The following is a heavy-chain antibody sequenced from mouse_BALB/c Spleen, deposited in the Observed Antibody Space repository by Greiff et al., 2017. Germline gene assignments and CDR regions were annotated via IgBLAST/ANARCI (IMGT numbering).Heavy chain of an antibody. CDR1: GYAFTNYL. D-gene: IGHD4-1*01. Sequence: QVQLQQSGAELVRPGTSVKVSCKASGYAFTNYLIEWVKQRPGQGLEWIGVINPGSGGTNYNEKFKGKATLTADKSSSTAYMQLSSLTSDDSAVYFCARSGGGWDEFAYWGQGTLVTVSA. CDR2: INPGSGGT. V-gene: IGHV1-54*01. CDR3: ARSGGGWDEFAY. J-gene: IGHJ3*01.